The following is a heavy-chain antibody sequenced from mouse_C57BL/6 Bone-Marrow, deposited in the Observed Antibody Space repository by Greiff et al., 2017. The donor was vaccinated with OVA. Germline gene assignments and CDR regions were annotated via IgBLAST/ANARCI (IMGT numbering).Heavy chain of an antibody. V-gene: IGHV1-26*01. Sequence: EVKLQQSGPELVKPGASVKISCKASGYTFTDYYMNWVKQSHGKSLEWIGDINPNNGGTSYNQKFKGKATLTVDKSSSTAYMELRSLTSEDSAVYYCAREIYYYGSSLSWLAYWGQGTLVTVSA. CDR2: INPNNGGT. CDR1: GYTFTDYY. CDR3: AREIYYYGSSLSWLAY. J-gene: IGHJ3*01. D-gene: IGHD1-1*01.